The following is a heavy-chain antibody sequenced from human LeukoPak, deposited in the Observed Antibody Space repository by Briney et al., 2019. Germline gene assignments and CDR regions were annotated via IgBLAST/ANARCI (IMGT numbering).Heavy chain of an antibody. CDR2: IYHSGST. J-gene: IGHJ6*02. V-gene: IGHV4-4*02. CDR1: GGSISSSNW. Sequence: PSETLSLTYAVSGGSISSSNWWSWVRQPPGKGLEWIGEIYHSGSTNYNPSLKSRVTISVDKSKNQFSLKLSSVTAADTAVYYCARSSFDYYYGMDVWGQGTTVTVSS. CDR3: ARSSFDYYYGMDV.